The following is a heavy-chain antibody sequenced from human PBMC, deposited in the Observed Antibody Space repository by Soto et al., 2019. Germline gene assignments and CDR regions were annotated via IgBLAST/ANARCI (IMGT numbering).Heavy chain of an antibody. J-gene: IGHJ4*02. CDR2: IYSSGST. CDR1: GGSISSYY. CDR3: ARLKVAYDYIDH. V-gene: IGHV4-59*08. D-gene: IGHD5-12*01. Sequence: QVQLQESGPGLVKPSETLSLTCSVSGGSISSYYWSWIRQPPGKGLEWIGYIYSSGSTNYNPSLKSRVTISVDTSKNQFSLKLSSVNAADTAVYYCARLKVAYDYIDHWGQGTLVTVSS.